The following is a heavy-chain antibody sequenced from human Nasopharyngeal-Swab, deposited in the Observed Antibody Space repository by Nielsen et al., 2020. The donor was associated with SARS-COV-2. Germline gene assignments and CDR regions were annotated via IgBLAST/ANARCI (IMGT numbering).Heavy chain of an antibody. Sequence: GESLKISCAAAGFTFNNFELTWVRQAPGKGLDWLSSISTSGTTMYYADSVKVRFTISSDDAKNSMYLQMNSLRVEDTAVYYCARGDDSSGFSITLDYWGQGTLVTVSS. CDR3: ARGDDSSGFSITLDY. CDR2: ISTSGTTM. D-gene: IGHD3-22*01. V-gene: IGHV3-48*03. CDR1: GFTFNNFE. J-gene: IGHJ4*02.